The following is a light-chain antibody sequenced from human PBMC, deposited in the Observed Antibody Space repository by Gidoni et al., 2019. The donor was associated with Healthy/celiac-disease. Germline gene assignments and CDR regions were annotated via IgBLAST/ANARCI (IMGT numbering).Light chain of an antibody. J-gene: IGLJ2*01. V-gene: IGLV2-14*01. Sequence: QSALTQPASVSGSPGQSITISCTGTSSDVGCYNYVSWYQQHPDKAPKLMIYEVSNRPSGVSNRFSGSKSGNTASLTISGLQDEDEADYYCSSYTSSSTLVVFGGGTKLTVL. CDR3: SSYTSSSTLVV. CDR2: EVS. CDR1: SSDVGCYNY.